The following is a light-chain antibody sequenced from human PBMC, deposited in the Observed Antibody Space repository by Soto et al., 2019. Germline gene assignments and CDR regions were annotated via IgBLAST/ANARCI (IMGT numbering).Light chain of an antibody. J-gene: IGKJ1*01. CDR2: GAS. Sequence: EIVMTQSPATLSVSPGERATLSCRASHSVSSNLAWYQQKPGQAPRLLIYGASTRATGIPARFSGSGSGTEFTLTISSLQSEDFAVYYCQQYNNWLTWTFGQGTKVDIK. V-gene: IGKV3-15*01. CDR1: HSVSSN. CDR3: QQYNNWLTWT.